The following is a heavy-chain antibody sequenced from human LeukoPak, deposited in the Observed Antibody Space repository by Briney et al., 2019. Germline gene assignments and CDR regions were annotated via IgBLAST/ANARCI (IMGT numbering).Heavy chain of an antibody. CDR1: GGTFRSYA. CDR2: IIPIFGTA. Sequence: SVKFSCKASGGTFRSYAISWVRQAPGQGREWMGGIIPIFGTANYAQKFQGRVTITTDESTSTAYMELSSLRSEDTAVYYCARDARYYYDSSGYYDFDYWGQGTLVTVSS. D-gene: IGHD3-22*01. CDR3: ARDARYYYDSSGYYDFDY. V-gene: IGHV1-69*05. J-gene: IGHJ4*02.